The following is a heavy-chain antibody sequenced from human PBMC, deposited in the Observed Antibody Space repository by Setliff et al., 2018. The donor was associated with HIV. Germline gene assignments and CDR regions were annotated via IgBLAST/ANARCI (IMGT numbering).Heavy chain of an antibody. D-gene: IGHD3-3*01. V-gene: IGHV2-5*08. Sequence: SGPTLVNPTQTLTLTCTFSGFSLSTSGLCVSWIRQPPGKALEWLARIDWDDDKRYSPSLKSRLTITKDTSKNQVVLTMTNMDPVDTATYYCAHSPGTITILGVINWFDPWGQGTLVTVSS. CDR2: IDWDDDK. CDR3: AHSPGTITILGVINWFDP. J-gene: IGHJ5*02. CDR1: GFSLSTSGLC.